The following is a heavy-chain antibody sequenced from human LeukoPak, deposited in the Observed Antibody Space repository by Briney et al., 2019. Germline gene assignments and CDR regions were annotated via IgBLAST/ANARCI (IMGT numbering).Heavy chain of an antibody. Sequence: GESLKISCKGSGYIFTNYWIVWVRQMPGKGLEWLAIIYPEDSETRYSPSFQGQVTISADKSISTAYLQWSSLRASDSAMYYCTRHEYSSSPGPFDFWGQGTMVTVSS. CDR2: IYPEDSET. V-gene: IGHV5-51*01. CDR1: GYIFTNYW. D-gene: IGHD6-6*01. J-gene: IGHJ3*01. CDR3: TRHEYSSSPGPFDF.